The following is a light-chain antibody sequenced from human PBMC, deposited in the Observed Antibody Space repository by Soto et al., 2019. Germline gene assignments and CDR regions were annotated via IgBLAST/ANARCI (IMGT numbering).Light chain of an antibody. CDR1: QSVSSY. V-gene: IGKV3-11*01. CDR2: DAS. Sequence: DIVFTQSPATLSLSPGERASLSCRASQSVSSYLAWYQQKPGQAPRLLIYDASNRATGIPARFSGSGSGTDFTRAICSEEAEEFALYYCQDPCTAPGTYGQGTKVDIK. CDR3: QDPCTAPGT. J-gene: IGKJ1*01.